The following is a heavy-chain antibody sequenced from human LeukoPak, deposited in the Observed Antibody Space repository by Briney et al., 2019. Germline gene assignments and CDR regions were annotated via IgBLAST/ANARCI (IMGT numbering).Heavy chain of an antibody. V-gene: IGHV3-23*01. D-gene: IGHD5-12*01. J-gene: IGHJ4*02. CDR1: GFTFSSYA. CDR2: ISGSGGST. Sequence: GGSLRLSCAASGFTFSSYAMSWVRQAPGKGLEWVSAISGSGGSTYYADSVKGRFTISRDNSKNTLYLQMNSLRAEDTAVYYCAKGERGYSGYDESTFDYWGQGTLVTVSS. CDR3: AKGERGYSGYDESTFDY.